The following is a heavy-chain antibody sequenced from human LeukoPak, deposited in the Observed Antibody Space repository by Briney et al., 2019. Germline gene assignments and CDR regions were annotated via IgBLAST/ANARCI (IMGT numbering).Heavy chain of an antibody. V-gene: IGHV5-51*01. CDR1: GYTFTTYW. Sequence: GESLKISCKGSGYTFTTYWIAWVRQMPGKDPEWMGIIYPSDSDTRYNPSSKGQVTISVDKSITTAFLQWSSLKASDTAMYYCARHVSPFVASTGRGNYFDYWGQGTLVTVSS. D-gene: IGHD1-1*01. CDR2: IYPSDSDT. CDR3: ARHVSPFVASTGRGNYFDY. J-gene: IGHJ4*02.